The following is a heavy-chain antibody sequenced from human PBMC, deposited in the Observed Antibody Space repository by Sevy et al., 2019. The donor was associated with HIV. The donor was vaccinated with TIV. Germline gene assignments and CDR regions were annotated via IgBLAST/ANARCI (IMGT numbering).Heavy chain of an antibody. CDR3: ARESYDILPGSRGMDV. CDR1: GGSISSYY. D-gene: IGHD3-9*01. Sequence: SETLSLTCTVSGGSISSYYWSWIRQPPGKRLEWIGYIYYSGSTNYNPSLKSRVTISIDTSKNQFSLKLRSVTAADTAVYYCARESYDILPGSRGMDVWGQGTTVTVSS. J-gene: IGHJ6*02. V-gene: IGHV4-59*01. CDR2: IYYSGST.